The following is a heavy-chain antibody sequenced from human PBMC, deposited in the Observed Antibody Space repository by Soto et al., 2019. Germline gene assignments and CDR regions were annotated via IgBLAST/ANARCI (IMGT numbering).Heavy chain of an antibody. V-gene: IGHV3-13*01. J-gene: IGHJ6*02. Sequence: EVQLVESGGGLVQPGGSLRLSCAASGFTLSSYDIHWVCQATGEGLAWVSGIGSGGDTHYADSVKGRFIISREDGKNSLYLQMNNLRVGDTAVYYCTRKTPPTGMEVWGQGATVTVSS. CDR3: TRKTPPTGMEV. CDR1: GFTLSSYD. CDR2: IGSGGDT. D-gene: IGHD3-9*01.